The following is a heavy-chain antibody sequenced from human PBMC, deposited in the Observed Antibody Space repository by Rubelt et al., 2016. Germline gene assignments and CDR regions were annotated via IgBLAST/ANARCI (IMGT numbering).Heavy chain of an antibody. V-gene: IGHV1-2*02. D-gene: IGHD5-12*01. CDR3: ARGNSGYDYGLDY. CDR2: INPNSVGT. Sequence: QVQLVQSGAEVKKPGASVKVSCKASGYTFTGYYMHWVRQAPGQGLEWMGWINPNSVGTNYSQEFQGRVTMTRDRSVSTAYMELSRLTSDDTAVYYCARGNSGYDYGLDYWGQGTLVTVSS. J-gene: IGHJ4*02. CDR1: GYTFTGYY.